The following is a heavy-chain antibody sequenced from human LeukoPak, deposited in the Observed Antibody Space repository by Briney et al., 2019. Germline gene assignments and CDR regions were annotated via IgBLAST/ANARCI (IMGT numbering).Heavy chain of an antibody. D-gene: IGHD3-22*01. CDR3: ARDDYYYDSSGYHYYYGMDV. J-gene: IGHJ6*02. CDR2: IYYSGST. V-gene: IGHV4-59*01. Sequence: SETLSLTCTVSGGSINNYYWSWIRQPPGKGLEWIRYIYYSGSTNYNPSLKSRVTILVDMSKNQFSLKLSSVTAADTAVYYCARDDYYYDSSGYHYYYGMDVWGQGTTVTVSS. CDR1: GGSINNYY.